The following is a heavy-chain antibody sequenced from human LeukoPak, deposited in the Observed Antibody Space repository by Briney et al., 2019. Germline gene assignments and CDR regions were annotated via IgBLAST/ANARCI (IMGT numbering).Heavy chain of an antibody. CDR3: ARADRAITIFGVVPANYYYMDV. D-gene: IGHD3-3*01. CDR2: ISGSGGST. J-gene: IGHJ6*03. V-gene: IGHV3-23*01. Sequence: PGGSLRFSCAASGFTFSSYAMSWVRQAPGKGLEWVSAISGSGGSTYYADSVKGRFTISRDNAKNSLYLQMNSLRAEDTAVYYCARADRAITIFGVVPANYYYMDVWGKGTTVTVSS. CDR1: GFTFSSYA.